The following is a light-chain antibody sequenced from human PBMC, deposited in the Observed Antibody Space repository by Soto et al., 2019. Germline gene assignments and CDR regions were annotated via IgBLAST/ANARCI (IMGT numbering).Light chain of an antibody. CDR1: QNSDSY. CDR2: DAS. V-gene: IGKV1-39*01. CDR3: QQTYSTTWT. Sequence: DIQMTQSPSSLSASVGDRVTITCRASQNSDSYLNWYQQRPGKAPKLLIHDASSLQSGVPSRFSGSGSGTDFALTINSLQPEDFATIYCQQTYSTTWTFGQGTKVEIK. J-gene: IGKJ1*01.